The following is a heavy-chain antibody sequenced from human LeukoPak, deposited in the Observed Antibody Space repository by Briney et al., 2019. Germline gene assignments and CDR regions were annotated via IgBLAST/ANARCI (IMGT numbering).Heavy chain of an antibody. V-gene: IGHV3-53*01. J-gene: IGHJ4*02. CDR3: AREAVTRNYFDY. CDR2: IYSGGST. Sequence: GGSLRLSCAASGFTLSSNYMNWVRQAPGKGLEWVSVIYSGGSTYYADTVKGRFTISRDNSKNTLYLQMNSLRAEDTAVYYCAREAVTRNYFDYWGQGTLVTVSS. D-gene: IGHD4-17*01. CDR1: GFTLSSNY.